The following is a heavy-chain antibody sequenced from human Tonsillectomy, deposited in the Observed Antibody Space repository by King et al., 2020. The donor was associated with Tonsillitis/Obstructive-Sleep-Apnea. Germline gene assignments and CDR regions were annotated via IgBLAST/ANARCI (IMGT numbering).Heavy chain of an antibody. Sequence: VQLVESGAEVKRPGKSLRISCQGSGYSFSTFWISWVRQMPGKGLEWMGTIDPSDSYTNYSPSFQGHVTISADKSISTAYLQWSSLKASDTAMYYCARLGDTAMVGSYYYYTMDVWGQGTTVTVSS. D-gene: IGHD5-18*01. J-gene: IGHJ6*02. V-gene: IGHV5-10-1*03. CDR1: GYSFSTFW. CDR3: ARLGDTAMVGSYYYYTMDV. CDR2: IDPSDSYT.